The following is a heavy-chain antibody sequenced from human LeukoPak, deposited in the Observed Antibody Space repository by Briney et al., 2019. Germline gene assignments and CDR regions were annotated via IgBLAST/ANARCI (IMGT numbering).Heavy chain of an antibody. Sequence: PGGSLRLSCAASGFSLSDYYMTWIRQAPGKGLEWVSYISSSSSTIYYADSVKGRFTISRDNAKNSLYLQMNSLRAEDTAVYYCVKDIDGDYIYWGQGTLVTVSS. V-gene: IGHV3-11*01. CDR2: ISSSSSTI. D-gene: IGHD4-17*01. CDR1: GFSLSDYY. CDR3: VKDIDGDYIY. J-gene: IGHJ4*02.